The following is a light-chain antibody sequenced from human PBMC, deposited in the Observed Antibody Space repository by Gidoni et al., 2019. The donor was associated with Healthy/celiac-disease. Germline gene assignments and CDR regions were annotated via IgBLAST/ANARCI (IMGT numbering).Light chain of an antibody. J-gene: IGKJ1*01. CDR2: VAS. Sequence: GDRVTITCRASQSISSWLAWYQQKPGKAPNLLIYVASSLERGVPSRFSGSGSGTELTLTISILQPDDFATYYCQQYNSLWTFGQGTKVEIK. CDR1: QSISSW. CDR3: QQYNSLWT. V-gene: IGKV1-5*01.